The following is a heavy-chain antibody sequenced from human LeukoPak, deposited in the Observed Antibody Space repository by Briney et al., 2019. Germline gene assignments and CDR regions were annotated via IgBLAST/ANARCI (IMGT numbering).Heavy chain of an antibody. CDR1: GGSISSYY. CDR2: IYYSGST. V-gene: IGHV4-59*01. D-gene: IGHD5-24*01. CDR3: ARDRDGYIY. Sequence: SETLSLTCTVSGGSISSYYWSWIRQPPGKGLEWIGYIYYSGSTNYNPSLKSRVTISVDTSKNQFSLKLSSVTAADTAVYYCARDRDGYIYWGQGSLVTVSS. J-gene: IGHJ4*02.